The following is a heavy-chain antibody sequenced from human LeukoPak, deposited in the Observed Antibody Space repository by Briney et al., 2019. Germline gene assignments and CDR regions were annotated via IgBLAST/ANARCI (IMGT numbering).Heavy chain of an antibody. CDR2: INPNSGGT. J-gene: IGHJ4*02. D-gene: IGHD2-15*01. CDR3: ASRPDQHLLYYFDY. V-gene: IGHV1-2*02. Sequence: ASVKVSCKASGYTFTGYYMHWVRQAPGQGLEWMGWINPNSGGTKYAQKLQGRVTMTSDASISTAYMELSSLRSDDTAVYYCASRPDQHLLYYFDYWGRGALVTVSS. CDR1: GYTFTGYY.